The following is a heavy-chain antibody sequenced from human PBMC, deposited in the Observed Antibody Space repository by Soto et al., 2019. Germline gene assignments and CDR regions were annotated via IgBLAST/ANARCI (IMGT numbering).Heavy chain of an antibody. CDR3: ARDGDFSDPFAF. CDR1: GFAFSSYA. V-gene: IGHV3-23*01. Sequence: GGSLRLSCAASGFAFSSYAMSWVRQAPGKGLEWVSSISGSTSGTYYADAVKGRFTISRDNSNNTLYLQMNSLRAEDTAVYYCARDGDFSDPFAFWARGALVTVSS. CDR2: ISGSTSGT. D-gene: IGHD3-10*01. J-gene: IGHJ4*02.